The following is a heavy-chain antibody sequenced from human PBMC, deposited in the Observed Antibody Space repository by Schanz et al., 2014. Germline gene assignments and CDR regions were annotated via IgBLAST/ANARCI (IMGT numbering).Heavy chain of an antibody. CDR2: IGTSGGT. Sequence: VQLVDSGGGLVKPGGSLRLSCAASGFTFSNYVMSWVRQAPGKGLEWVSTIGTSGGTNYAESVKGRFTISRDNSKNTLYLQMNSLRAEDTAVYYCARPALWFGDNCFDPWGQGTLVTVSS. V-gene: IGHV3-23*04. J-gene: IGHJ5*02. D-gene: IGHD3-10*01. CDR1: GFTFSNYV. CDR3: ARPALWFGDNCFDP.